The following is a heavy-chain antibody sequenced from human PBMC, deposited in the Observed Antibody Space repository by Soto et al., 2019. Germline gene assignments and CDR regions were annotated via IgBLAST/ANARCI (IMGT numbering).Heavy chain of an antibody. D-gene: IGHD1-7*01. Sequence: EVQLLESGGGLVQPGGSLRLSCAASGFTFSSYAMSWVRQAPGKGLEWVSAISGSGGSTYYADSVKGRFTISRDNSKNTLYLQMNSLRAEDTAVYYCAKDTPKLELRYGEVGFDYWGQGTLVNVSS. CDR1: GFTFSSYA. V-gene: IGHV3-23*01. CDR2: ISGSGGST. J-gene: IGHJ4*02. CDR3: AKDTPKLELRYGEVGFDY.